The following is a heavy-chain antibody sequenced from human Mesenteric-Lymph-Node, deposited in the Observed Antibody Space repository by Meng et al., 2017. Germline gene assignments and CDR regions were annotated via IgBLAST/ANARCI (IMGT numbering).Heavy chain of an antibody. CDR3: ARVQVSGKYYYDSSAPVG. Sequence: SVKVSCKASGGTFSSYAISWVRQAPGQGLEWMGGIIPIFGTANYAQKFQGRVTITADKSTSTAYMELSSLRSEDTAVYYCARVQVSGKYYYDSSAPVGWGQGTLVTVSS. V-gene: IGHV1-69*06. J-gene: IGHJ4*02. CDR1: GGTFSSYA. CDR2: IIPIFGTA. D-gene: IGHD3-22*01.